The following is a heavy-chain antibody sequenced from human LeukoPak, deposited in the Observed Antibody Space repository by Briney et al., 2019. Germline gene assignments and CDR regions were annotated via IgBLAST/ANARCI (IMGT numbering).Heavy chain of an antibody. CDR1: GGSISSSNW. D-gene: IGHD6-13*01. Sequence: SETLSLTCAVSGGSISSSNWWSWVRQPPGKGLEWIGEIYHSGSTNYNPSLKSRVTISVDKSKNQFSLKLSSVTTADTAVYYCARDSVGSSSRYGYFQHWGQGTLVTVSS. V-gene: IGHV4-4*02. CDR3: ARDSVGSSSRYGYFQH. J-gene: IGHJ1*01. CDR2: IYHSGST.